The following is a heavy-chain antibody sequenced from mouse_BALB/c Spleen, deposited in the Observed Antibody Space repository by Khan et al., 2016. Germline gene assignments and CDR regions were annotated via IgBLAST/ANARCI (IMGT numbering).Heavy chain of an antibody. CDR3: ASYDYYDPWFAY. Sequence: EVKLLESGPDLVKPSQSLSLTCTVTGYSITSGYSWHWIRQFPGNKLEWMGYIHYSGTTNYNPSLKSRISVTRDTSKNQFFLQLNSVTTEDTATYYCASYDYYDPWFAYWGQGTLVTVSA. CDR1: GYSITSGYS. D-gene: IGHD2-4*01. CDR2: IHYSGTT. V-gene: IGHV3-1*02. J-gene: IGHJ3*01.